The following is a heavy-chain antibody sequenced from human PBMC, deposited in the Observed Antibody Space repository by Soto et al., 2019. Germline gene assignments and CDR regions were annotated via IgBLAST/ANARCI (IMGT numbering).Heavy chain of an antibody. Sequence: ASVKVSCKASGYTFTSTYMHWVRQAPGQGLEWMGVIDPNGGRTIYAVKGRFTISRDNAKNSLYLQMNSLRAEDTAVYYCARPSNDSGSYFPDNWGQGTLVTVSS. D-gene: IGHD3-10*01. CDR2: IDPNGGRT. CDR3: ARPSNDSGSYFPDN. J-gene: IGHJ4*02. V-gene: IGHV1-46*01. CDR1: GYTFTSTY.